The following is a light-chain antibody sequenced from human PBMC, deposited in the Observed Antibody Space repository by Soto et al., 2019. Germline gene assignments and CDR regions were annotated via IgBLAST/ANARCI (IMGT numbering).Light chain of an antibody. CDR1: NSNIGNNN. CDR2: ATD. Sequence: QSVLTQPPSASGTPGQRVTISCSGSNSNIGNNNVNWYQQLPGAAPKLLIFATDQRLSRVPDRFSGSKSGTSASLAISGLQSEDEADYYCATWDDSPSVFYVFGTGTKLTVL. J-gene: IGLJ1*01. CDR3: ATWDDSPSVFYV. V-gene: IGLV1-44*01.